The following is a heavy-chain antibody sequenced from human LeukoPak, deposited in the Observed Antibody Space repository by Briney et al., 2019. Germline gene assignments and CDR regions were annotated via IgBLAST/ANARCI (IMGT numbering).Heavy chain of an antibody. Sequence: GGSLRLSCAASGFTFSSYAMSWVRQAPGKGLEWVSSISGSGGSTYYADSVKGRFTISRDNSKNTSYLQMNSLRAEDTAVYYCAKGWAAVGTLDYWGQGTLVTVSS. CDR1: GFTFSSYA. J-gene: IGHJ4*02. V-gene: IGHV3-23*01. D-gene: IGHD6-13*01. CDR2: ISGSGGST. CDR3: AKGWAAVGTLDY.